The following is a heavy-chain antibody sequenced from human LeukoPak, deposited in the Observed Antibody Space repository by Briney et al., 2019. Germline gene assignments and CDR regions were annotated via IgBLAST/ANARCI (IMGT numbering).Heavy chain of an antibody. Sequence: PSETLSLTCTVSGGSISSGGYYWSWIRQPPGKGLEWIGYIYHSGSTYYNPSLKSRVTVSVDRSKNQFSLKLSSVTAADTAVYYCARPMAVAGIGWYFDLWGRGTLVTVSS. CDR3: ARPMAVAGIGWYFDL. CDR1: GGSISSGGYY. CDR2: IYHSGST. V-gene: IGHV4-30-2*01. D-gene: IGHD6-19*01. J-gene: IGHJ2*01.